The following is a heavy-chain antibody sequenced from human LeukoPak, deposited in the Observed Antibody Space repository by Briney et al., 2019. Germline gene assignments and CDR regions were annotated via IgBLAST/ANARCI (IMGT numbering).Heavy chain of an antibody. CDR3: AKDESPASYGDSPFDY. CDR2: ISSSSSYI. J-gene: IGHJ4*02. Sequence: PGGSLRLSCAASGFTFSSYSMNWVRQAPGKGLEWVSSISSSSSYIYYADSVKGRFTISRDNSKNTLYLQMNSLRAEDTAVYYCAKDESPASYGDSPFDYWGQGTLVTVSS. CDR1: GFTFSSYS. V-gene: IGHV3-21*04. D-gene: IGHD4-17*01.